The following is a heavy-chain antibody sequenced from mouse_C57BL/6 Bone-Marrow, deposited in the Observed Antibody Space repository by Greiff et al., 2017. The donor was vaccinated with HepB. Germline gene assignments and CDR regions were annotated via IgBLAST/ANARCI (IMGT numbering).Heavy chain of an antibody. V-gene: IGHV1-76*01. J-gene: IGHJ2*01. CDR3: ARALGWDCDY. CDR2: IYPGSGNT. CDR1: GYTFTDYY. Sequence: QVQLQQSGAELVRPGASVKLSCKASGYTFTDYYINWVKQRPGQGLEWIARIYPGSGNTYYNEKFKGKATLTAEKSSSTAYMQLSSLTSEDSAVYSCARALGWDCDYWGQGTTLTVSS. D-gene: IGHD3-3*01.